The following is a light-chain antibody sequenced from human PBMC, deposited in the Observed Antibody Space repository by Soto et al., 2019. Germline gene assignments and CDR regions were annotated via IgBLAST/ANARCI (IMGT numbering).Light chain of an antibody. CDR3: AAWDDSLSGFV. CDR1: SSNIGRNF. J-gene: IGLJ1*01. CDR2: RND. V-gene: IGLV1-47*03. Sequence: QAVVTQPTSASGTPGQTVTISCSGSSSNIGRNFVFWYQQLPGTAPKLLIYRNDQRPSGVPDRFSGSKSGTSASLAISGLWSEDEADYYCAAWDDSLSGFVFGTGTKLTVL.